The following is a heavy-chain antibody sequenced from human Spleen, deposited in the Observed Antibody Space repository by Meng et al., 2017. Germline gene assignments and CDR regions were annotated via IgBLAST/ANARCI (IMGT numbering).Heavy chain of an antibody. CDR3: AKGERWLQFGVGYFQH. V-gene: IGHV3-43*01. Sequence: GGSLRLSCAASGFTFDDYTMHWVRQAPGKGLEWVSLISWDGGSTYYADSVKGRFTISRDNSKNSLYLQMNSLRTEDTALYCCAKGERWLQFGVGYFQHWGQGTLVTVSS. D-gene: IGHD5-24*01. CDR1: GFTFDDYT. J-gene: IGHJ1*01. CDR2: ISWDGGST.